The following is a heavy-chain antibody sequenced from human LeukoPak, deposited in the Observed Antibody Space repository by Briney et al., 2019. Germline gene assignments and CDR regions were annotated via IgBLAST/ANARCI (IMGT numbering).Heavy chain of an antibody. D-gene: IGHD6-19*01. J-gene: IGHJ4*02. CDR1: GGSISNYY. Sequence: SETLSLTCTVSGGSISNYYWSWNRQPPGKGLEWIGYIYYSGITNYNPSLGGRVTISVDTSKNQLSLKLNSVTAADTAVYYCARVISSGWAGFDYWGQGALVTVST. CDR3: ARVISSGWAGFDY. CDR2: IYYSGIT. V-gene: IGHV4-59*01.